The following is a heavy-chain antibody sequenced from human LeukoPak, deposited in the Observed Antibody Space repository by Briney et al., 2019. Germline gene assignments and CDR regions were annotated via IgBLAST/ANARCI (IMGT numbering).Heavy chain of an antibody. Sequence: ASVKVSCKASGGTLSSYAISWVRQAPGQGLEWMGRIIPILGIANYAQKFQGRVTITADKSTSTAYMELSSLRSEDTAVYYCARGRAAAGPFQHWGQGTLVTVSS. D-gene: IGHD6-13*01. CDR2: IIPILGIA. J-gene: IGHJ1*01. CDR1: GGTLSSYA. CDR3: ARGRAAAGPFQH. V-gene: IGHV1-69*04.